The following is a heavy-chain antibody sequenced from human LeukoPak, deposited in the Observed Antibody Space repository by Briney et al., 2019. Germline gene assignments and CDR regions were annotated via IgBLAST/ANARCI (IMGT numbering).Heavy chain of an antibody. CDR3: ARDLDY. Sequence: PSETLPLTCTVSGGSVSSSSYYWGWIRQPPGKGLEWIGSIYYSGSTYYNPSLKSRVTISVDTSKNQFSLKLSSVTAADTAVYYCARDLDYWGQGTLVTVSS. CDR2: IYYSGST. J-gene: IGHJ4*02. CDR1: GGSVSSSSYY. V-gene: IGHV4-39*02.